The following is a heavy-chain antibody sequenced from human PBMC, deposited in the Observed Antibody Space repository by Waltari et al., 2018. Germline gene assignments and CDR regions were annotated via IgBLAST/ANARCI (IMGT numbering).Heavy chain of an antibody. Sequence: QLQLQESGPGLVKPSETLSLTCTVSGGSISSSSYYWGWIRQPPGKGLEWIGSIYYSGSTYYNPSRKSRVTISVDTSKNQFSLKLSSVTAADTAVYYCDYYDSSGYSFDYWGQGTLVTVSS. CDR2: IYYSGST. V-gene: IGHV4-39*07. J-gene: IGHJ4*02. CDR3: DYYDSSGYSFDY. D-gene: IGHD3-22*01. CDR1: GGSISSSSYY.